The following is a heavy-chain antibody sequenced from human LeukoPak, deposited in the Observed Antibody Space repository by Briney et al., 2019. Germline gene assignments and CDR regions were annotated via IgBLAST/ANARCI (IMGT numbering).Heavy chain of an antibody. CDR2: VYYSGST. V-gene: IGHV4-59*01. D-gene: IGHD6-13*01. CDR3: ARGGAAGHNYYYYGMDV. Sequence: SETLSLTCTVSGGSISDYYWSWIRQPPGKGLEWIGYVYYSGSTNYNPSLKSRVTISVDTSKNQFSLKLSSVTAADTAVYYCARGGAAGHNYYYYGMDVWGQGTTVTVSS. J-gene: IGHJ6*02. CDR1: GGSISDYY.